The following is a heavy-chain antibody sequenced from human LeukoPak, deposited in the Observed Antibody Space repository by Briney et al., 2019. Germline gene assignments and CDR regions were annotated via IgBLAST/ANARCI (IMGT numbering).Heavy chain of an antibody. D-gene: IGHD5-18*01. CDR3: AKYLGKYSYGYSGLDY. CDR2: LSGRGAST. V-gene: IGHV3-23*01. CDR1: GFTFSSCA. Sequence: GGSLRLSCAASGFTFSSCAMTWVRQAPGKGLEWVSSLSGRGASTFYADSVKGRFTISRDNSKNTLSLQMRSLRAEDTAVYFCAKYLGKYSYGYSGLDYWGQGTLVTVSS. J-gene: IGHJ4*02.